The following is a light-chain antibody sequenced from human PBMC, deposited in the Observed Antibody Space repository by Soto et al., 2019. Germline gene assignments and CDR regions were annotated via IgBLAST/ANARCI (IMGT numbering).Light chain of an antibody. CDR3: QHYNSYSEA. CDR2: ESS. Sequence: TQMTQSPSAVSASVGDRVTITCRASQGISSALAWYQQKPGKAPKVLIYESSLLQSGVPSRFSGSGSGTDFTLTISSLQPDDFATYYCQHYNSYSEAFGQGAKVDI. V-gene: IGKV1-13*02. J-gene: IGKJ1*01. CDR1: QGISSA.